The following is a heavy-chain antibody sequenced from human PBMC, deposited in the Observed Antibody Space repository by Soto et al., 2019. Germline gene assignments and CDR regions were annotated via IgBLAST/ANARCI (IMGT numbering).Heavy chain of an antibody. CDR2: IYYSGST. CDR3: ARREGATTAFDI. V-gene: IGHV4-39*01. CDR1: GGSISSSSYY. J-gene: IGHJ3*02. D-gene: IGHD1-26*01. Sequence: SETLSLTCTVSGGSISSSSYYWGWIRQPPGKGLEWIGSIYYSGSTYYNPSLKSRVTISVDTSKNQFSLKLSSVTAADTAVYYCARREGATTAFDIWGQGTMVTVSS.